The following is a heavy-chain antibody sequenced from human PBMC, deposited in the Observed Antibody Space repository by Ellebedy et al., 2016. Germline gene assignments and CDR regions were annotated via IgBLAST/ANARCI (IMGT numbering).Heavy chain of an antibody. J-gene: IGHJ5*02. Sequence: SETLSLTCTVSGGSISSSSYYWGWIRQPPGKGLEWIGSISYSGTTYYNPSLQSRVTISVDTSKNQFSLKLSSVTAADTAVYYCARRYCSDNSCNWFDPWGQGTLVTVSS. CDR1: GGSISSSSYY. CDR2: ISYSGTT. V-gene: IGHV4-39*07. CDR3: ARRYCSDNSCNWFDP. D-gene: IGHD2-15*01.